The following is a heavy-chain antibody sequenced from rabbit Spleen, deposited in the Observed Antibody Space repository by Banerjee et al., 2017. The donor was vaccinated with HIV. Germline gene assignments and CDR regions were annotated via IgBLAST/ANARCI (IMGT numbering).Heavy chain of an antibody. CDR1: GVSFSDNYY. CDR2: IDTGSSGFT. J-gene: IGHJ6*01. V-gene: IGHV1S40*01. Sequence: LLEEAGGDLVKPGASLTLTFIASGVSFSDNYYMCLVRQPPGKGLEWIACIDTGSSGFTYFASWAKGRFTISKTSPTTVTLQMTSLTAADTATYFCARDTSSSFSSYGMDLWGPGTLVTVS. D-gene: IGHD1-1*01. CDR3: ARDTSSSFSSYGMDL.